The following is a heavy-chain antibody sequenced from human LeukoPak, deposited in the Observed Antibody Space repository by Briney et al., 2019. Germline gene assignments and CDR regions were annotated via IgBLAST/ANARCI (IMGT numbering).Heavy chain of an antibody. D-gene: IGHD6-13*01. CDR1: GFTFTSYG. J-gene: IGHJ6*03. CDR2: ISVYNGNT. CDR3: ARGKSQQLYYYYYMDV. V-gene: IGHV1-18*01. Sequence: ASVKVSCKASGFTFTSYGISWVRQAPGQGLEWMGWISVYNGNTNYAQKLQGRVTMTTDTSTSTAYMELRSLRSDDTAVYYCARGKSQQLYYYYYMDVWGKGTTVTISS.